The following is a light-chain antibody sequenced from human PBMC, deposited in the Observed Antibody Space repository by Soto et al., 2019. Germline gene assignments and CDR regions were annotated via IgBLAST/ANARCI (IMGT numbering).Light chain of an antibody. Sequence: QSVLTQPASVSGSPGQSITISCTGTSSDVGAYTSVSWYQQHPGKAPKLMIYEVSNRPSGVSNRFSGSKSANTASLTISGLQADDEAHYYCTAYTSYNRNHVFGTGTKVTVL. CDR1: SSDVGAYTS. V-gene: IGLV2-14*01. CDR2: EVS. CDR3: TAYTSYNRNHV. J-gene: IGLJ1*01.